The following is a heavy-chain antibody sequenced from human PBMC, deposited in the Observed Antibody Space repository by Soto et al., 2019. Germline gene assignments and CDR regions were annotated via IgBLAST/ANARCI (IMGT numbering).Heavy chain of an antibody. CDR3: AREGHEYSSSFHYYYYYGMDV. Sequence: QVQLVQSGAEVKNSGASVKVSCKASGYTFTSYGFSWVRQAPGQGLEWMGWISASNGNTNYAQKFQGRVTITADESTSTAYMELSSLRSEDTAVYYCAREGHEYSSSFHYYYYYGMDVWGQGTTVTVSS. J-gene: IGHJ6*02. V-gene: IGHV1-18*01. D-gene: IGHD6-6*01. CDR1: GYTFTSYG. CDR2: ISASNGNT.